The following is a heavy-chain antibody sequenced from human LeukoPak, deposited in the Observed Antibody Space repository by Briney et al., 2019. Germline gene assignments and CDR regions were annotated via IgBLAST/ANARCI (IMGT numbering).Heavy chain of an antibody. D-gene: IGHD5-12*01. CDR3: ASGYDFMLDY. CDR2: ISSSSSTI. CDR1: GFTFSSYS. J-gene: IGHJ4*02. Sequence: GGSLRLSCAASGFTFSSYSMNWVRQAPGKGLEWVSYISSSSSTIYYADSVKGRFTISRDNAKNSLYLQMNSLRAEDTAVYYCASGYDFMLDYWGQGTLVTVSS. V-gene: IGHV3-48*04.